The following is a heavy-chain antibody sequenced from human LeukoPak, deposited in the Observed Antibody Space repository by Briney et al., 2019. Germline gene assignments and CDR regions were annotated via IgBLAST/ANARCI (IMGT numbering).Heavy chain of an antibody. V-gene: IGHV3-30*04. CDR3: AGDIRQYYYDSRCYFLHYGMDV. D-gene: IGHD3-22*01. CDR1: GFTFSSYA. J-gene: IGHJ6*02. CDR2: ISYDGSNK. Sequence: GRSLRLSCAASGFTFSSYAMHWVRQAPGKGLEWVAVISYDGSNKYYADSVKGRFTISRDNSKNTLYLQMNSLRAEDTAVYYCAGDIRQYYYDSRCYFLHYGMDVWGQGTTVTVSS.